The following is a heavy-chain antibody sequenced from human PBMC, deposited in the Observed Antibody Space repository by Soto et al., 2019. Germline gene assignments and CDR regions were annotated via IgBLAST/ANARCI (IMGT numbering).Heavy chain of an antibody. D-gene: IGHD6-13*01. V-gene: IGHV5-51*01. Sequence: PGESLKISCKSYGYSFTTYWIAWVRQMPGKGLEWMGSIHPGESDTRYSPSFQGQVTISADRSITTAYLQWSSLKASDTAMYYCARLKAQYSSSPDYWGQGTLVTVSS. CDR3: ARLKAQYSSSPDY. J-gene: IGHJ4*02. CDR1: GYSFTTYW. CDR2: IHPGESDT.